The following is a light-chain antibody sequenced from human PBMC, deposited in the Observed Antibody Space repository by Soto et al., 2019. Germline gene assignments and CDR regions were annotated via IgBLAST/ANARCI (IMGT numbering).Light chain of an antibody. J-gene: IGKJ3*01. V-gene: IGKV3-20*01. CDR3: QHYGSSPLFT. CDR2: GAS. Sequence: EIVLTQSPGTLSLSPGERATLSCRASQSVSSNYLAWYQQKPGQAPRLLIYGASSRATGIPDRFSGSGSGTDFTLTISGLEPEDFAVYYCQHYGSSPLFTFGPGTKVDIK. CDR1: QSVSSNY.